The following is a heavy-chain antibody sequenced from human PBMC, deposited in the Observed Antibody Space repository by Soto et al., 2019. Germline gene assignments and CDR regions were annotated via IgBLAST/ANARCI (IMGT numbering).Heavy chain of an antibody. CDR2: INPNSGGT. V-gene: IGHV1-2*04. Sequence: GASVKVSCKASGYTFTGYYMHWVRQAPRQGLEWMGWINPNSGGTNYAQKFQGWVTMTRDTSISTAYMELSRLRSDDTAVYYCARGAYCSGGSCYLYYYMDVWGKGTTVTVSS. CDR1: GYTFTGYY. CDR3: ARGAYCSGGSCYLYYYMDV. D-gene: IGHD2-15*01. J-gene: IGHJ6*03.